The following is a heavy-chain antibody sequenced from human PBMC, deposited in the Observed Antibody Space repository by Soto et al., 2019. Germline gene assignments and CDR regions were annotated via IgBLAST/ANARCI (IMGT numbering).Heavy chain of an antibody. Sequence: ASVKVSCKASGYSFTSYGISWVRQAPGQGLEWMGWISAYNGNTNYAQKFQGRVTMTEDTSTDTAYMELSSLRSGDTAVYYCATDLEGSYYDSSGPKAYWG. D-gene: IGHD3-22*01. CDR2: ISAYNGNT. CDR3: ATDLEGSYYDSSGPKAY. CDR1: GYSFTSYG. V-gene: IGHV1-18*01. J-gene: IGHJ4*01.